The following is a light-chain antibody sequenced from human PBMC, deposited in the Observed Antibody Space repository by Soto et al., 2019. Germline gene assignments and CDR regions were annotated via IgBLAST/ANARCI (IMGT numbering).Light chain of an antibody. V-gene: IGKV3-20*01. J-gene: IGKJ5*01. Sequence: EIVLTQSPCSLSVSPGDGATLSCRARQSVSGSFLAWYLQKPGQPPTLLIYGATTRATGIPPRFSGSGSGTDFTLTISTLQPEDFAAYYCQQHANSPITFGQGTRLEIK. CDR1: QSVSGSF. CDR2: GAT. CDR3: QQHANSPIT.